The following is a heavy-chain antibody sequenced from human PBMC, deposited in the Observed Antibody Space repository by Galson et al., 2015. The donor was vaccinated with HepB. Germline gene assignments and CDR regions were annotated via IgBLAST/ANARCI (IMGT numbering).Heavy chain of an antibody. D-gene: IGHD3-22*01. CDR3: ARQSKIVVPASDQHGMDV. CDR1: GYSFTTYW. Sequence: QSGAEVKKPGESLRISCKGSGYSFTTYWISWVRQMPGKGLEWMGRIDPSDFYTDYSPSFQGHVSISADKSVNTAFLYWSSLKASDTAIYYCARQSKIVVPASDQHGMDVWGQGTTVTVSS. V-gene: IGHV5-10-1*01. J-gene: IGHJ6*02. CDR2: IDPSDFYT.